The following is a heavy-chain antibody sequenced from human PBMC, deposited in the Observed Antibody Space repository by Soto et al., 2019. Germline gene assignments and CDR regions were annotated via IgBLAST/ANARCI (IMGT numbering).Heavy chain of an antibody. J-gene: IGHJ6*02. D-gene: IGHD3-9*01. CDR3: ARDDMLTGYYYYGMDV. CDR2: ISAYNGNT. Sequence: ASVKVSCKASGYTFTSYGISWVRQAPGQGLEWMGWISAYNGNTNYAQKLQGRVTMTTDTSTSTAYMELRSLRSDDTAVYYCARDDMLTGYYYYGMDVWGQGTTVTVSS. CDR1: GYTFTSYG. V-gene: IGHV1-18*01.